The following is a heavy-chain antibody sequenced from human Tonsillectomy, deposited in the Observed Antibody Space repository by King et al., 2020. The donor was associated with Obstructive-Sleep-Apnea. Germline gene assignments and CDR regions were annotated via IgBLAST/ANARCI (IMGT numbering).Heavy chain of an antibody. V-gene: IGHV5-51*01. Sequence: EVQLVESGAEVKKPGESLKISCKGSGYSLTSYWIGWVRQMPGKGLEWMGIIYPGDSDTRYSPSFQGQVTISADKSISTAYLQWSSLKASDTAMYYCARQGEVDTAMVSPIDYWGQGTLVTVSS. J-gene: IGHJ4*02. CDR1: GYSLTSYW. CDR2: IYPGDSDT. D-gene: IGHD5-18*01. CDR3: ARQGEVDTAMVSPIDY.